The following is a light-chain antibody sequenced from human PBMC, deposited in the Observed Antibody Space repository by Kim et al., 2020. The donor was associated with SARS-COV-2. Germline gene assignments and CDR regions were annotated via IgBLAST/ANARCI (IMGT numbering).Light chain of an antibody. Sequence: VDSEQTARSKCKGDSLSSYSATWYQQKPGQAPILVIYGKNNRPSGVPDRFSGSSSGNTASLTITGTQAGDEADYYCNSRDSNDTVVFGGGTQLTVL. J-gene: IGLJ2*01. CDR3: NSRDSNDTVV. V-gene: IGLV3-19*01. CDR1: SLSSYS. CDR2: GKN.